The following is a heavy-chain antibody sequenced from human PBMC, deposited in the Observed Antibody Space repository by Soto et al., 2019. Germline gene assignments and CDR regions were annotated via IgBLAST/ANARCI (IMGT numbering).Heavy chain of an antibody. J-gene: IGHJ4*02. D-gene: IGHD6-13*01. V-gene: IGHV1-8*01. CDR1: GYTFTSYD. CDR2: MNPNSGNT. CDR3: ARDGGSSWYPFDY. Sequence: ASVKVSCKASGYTFTSYDINWVRQATGQGLEWMGWMNPNSGNTGYAQKFQGRVTMTRNTSTNTAYMELSSLRSDDTAVYYCARDGGSSWYPFDYWGQGTLVTVSS.